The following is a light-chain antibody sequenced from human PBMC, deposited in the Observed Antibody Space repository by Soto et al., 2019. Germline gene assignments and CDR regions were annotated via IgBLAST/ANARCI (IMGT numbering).Light chain of an antibody. Sequence: DVQMTQSPSSLSAFVGDRVTITCRASQGIAPYLAWFQQKPGKVPKLLIYPTSTLQSGVPSRFSGSGSGTDFTLTISSLQPEDVATYYCQKYTTAPRTFGGGTKVEIK. CDR3: QKYTTAPRT. J-gene: IGKJ4*01. CDR1: QGIAPY. V-gene: IGKV1-27*01. CDR2: PTS.